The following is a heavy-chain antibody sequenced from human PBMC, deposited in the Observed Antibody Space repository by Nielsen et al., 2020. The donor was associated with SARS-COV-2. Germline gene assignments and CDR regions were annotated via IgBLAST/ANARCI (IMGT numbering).Heavy chain of an antibody. Sequence: GGSLRLSCAASGFTFSSYGMHWVRQAPGKGLEWVAVIWYDGSNKYYADSVKGRFTISRDNSKNTLYLQMNSLRAEDTAVYYCARDFDYYDSSGYLDYWGKGTLVTVSS. D-gene: IGHD3-22*01. V-gene: IGHV3-30*19. J-gene: IGHJ4*02. CDR1: GFTFSSYG. CDR3: ARDFDYYDSSGYLDY. CDR2: IWYDGSNK.